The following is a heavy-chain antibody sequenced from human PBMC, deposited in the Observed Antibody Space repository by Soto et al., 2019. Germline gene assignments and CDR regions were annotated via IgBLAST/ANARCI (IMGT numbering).Heavy chain of an antibody. CDR2: IKSKTDGGTT. Sequence: GGSLRLSCAASGFTFSNAWMSWVRQAPGKGLEWVGRIKSKTDGGTTDYAAPVKGRFTISRDDSKNTLYLQMNSLKTEDTAVYYCTTDTLGYSSGWYSEYFQHWGQGTLVTVSS. CDR3: TTDTLGYSSGWYSEYFQH. CDR1: GFTFSNAW. V-gene: IGHV3-15*01. J-gene: IGHJ1*01. D-gene: IGHD6-19*01.